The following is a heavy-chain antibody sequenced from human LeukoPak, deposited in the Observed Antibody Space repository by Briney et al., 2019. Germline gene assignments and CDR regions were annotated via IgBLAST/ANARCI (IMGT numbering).Heavy chain of an antibody. V-gene: IGHV1-18*01. CDR2: ISAYNGNT. Sequence: GASVKVSCKASGYTFTSYGISWVRQAPGQGLEWMGWISAYNGNTNYAQKLQGRVTMTTDTSTSTAYMELRSLRPDDTAVYYCASTLLSSSWYDYFDYWGQGTLVTVSS. J-gene: IGHJ4*02. CDR3: ASTLLSSSWYDYFDY. CDR1: GYTFTSYG. D-gene: IGHD6-13*01.